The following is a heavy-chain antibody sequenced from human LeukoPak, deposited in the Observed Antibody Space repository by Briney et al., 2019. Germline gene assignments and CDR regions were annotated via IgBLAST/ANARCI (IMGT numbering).Heavy chain of an antibody. Sequence: PGGSLRLSCAASGFTFSSYNMNWVRQAPGKGLEWVSFISSTSNTIYYADSVKGRFTISRDNAKNSLYLQMNSLRAEDTVAYYCAREEGFDYWGQGTLVTVSS. CDR2: ISSTSNTI. J-gene: IGHJ4*02. CDR3: AREEGFDY. CDR1: GFTFSSYN. V-gene: IGHV3-48*01.